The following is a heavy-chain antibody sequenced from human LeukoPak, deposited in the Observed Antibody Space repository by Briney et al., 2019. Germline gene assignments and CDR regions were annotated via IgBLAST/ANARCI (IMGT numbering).Heavy chain of an antibody. CDR3: ASKRGREPAIDY. Sequence: SETLSLTCTVSGGSISGYYWSWIRQPPGKGLEWIGEINHSGSTNYNPSLKSRVTISVDTSKNQFSLKLSSVTAADTAVYYCASKRGREPAIDYWGQGTLVTVSS. CDR1: GGSISGYY. J-gene: IGHJ4*02. V-gene: IGHV4-34*01. D-gene: IGHD1-14*01. CDR2: INHSGST.